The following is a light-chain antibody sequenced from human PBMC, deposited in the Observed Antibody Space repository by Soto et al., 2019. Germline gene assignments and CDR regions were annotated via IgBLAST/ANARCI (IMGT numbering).Light chain of an antibody. CDR1: QSVLYSSNNKNY. V-gene: IGKV4-1*01. Sequence: DIVTTQSPDSLAVSLGERATINCKSSQSVLYSSNNKNYLSWYQQKPGQPPKLLISWASTRESGVPDRFSGSGSGTDFTLTISSLQAEDVAVYYCQQYYSTPSYTFGQGTKLEIK. CDR2: WAS. CDR3: QQYYSTPSYT. J-gene: IGKJ2*01.